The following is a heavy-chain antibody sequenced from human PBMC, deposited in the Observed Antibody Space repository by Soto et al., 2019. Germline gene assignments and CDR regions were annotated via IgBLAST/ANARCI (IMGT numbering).Heavy chain of an antibody. D-gene: IGHD2-21*01. J-gene: IGHJ4*02. Sequence: GGSLTLSCTTSGFTFGEYAMSLVRQAPGQGQEWVGFIRTKASGGTTEYAASMKGRFTISRDASKSIAYLQMNSLKTEDTAVYYCTREIQQLWPYFAYWGQGTLVTVSS. CDR3: TREIQQLWPYFAY. CDR1: GFTFGEYA. CDR2: IRTKASGGTT. V-gene: IGHV3-49*04.